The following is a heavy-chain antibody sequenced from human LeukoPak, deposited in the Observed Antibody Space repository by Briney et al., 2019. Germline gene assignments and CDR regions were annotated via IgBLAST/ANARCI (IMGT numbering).Heavy chain of an antibody. CDR3: AKGISGSYLADY. CDR2: INHSGEST. CDR1: RFTFSSYG. D-gene: IGHD1-26*01. J-gene: IGHJ4*02. V-gene: IGHV3-23*01. Sequence: PGGSLRLSCVASRFTFSSYGMSWVRQAPGKGLEWVSGINHSGESTYYTDSVKGRFTISRGNSKNTLYLQMNSLRAEDTAVYYCAKGISGSYLADYWGQGTLVTVSS.